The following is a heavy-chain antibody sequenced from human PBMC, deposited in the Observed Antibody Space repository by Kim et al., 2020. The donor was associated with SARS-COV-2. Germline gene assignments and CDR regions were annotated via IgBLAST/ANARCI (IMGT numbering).Heavy chain of an antibody. J-gene: IGHJ4*02. Sequence: GGSLRLSCAASGFTFSSYAMHWVRQAPGKGLEWVAVISYDGSNKYYADSVKGRFTISRDNSKNTLYLQMNSLRAEDTAVYYCARDGGHPRGSYFRRDFDYWGQGTLVTVSS. CDR2: ISYDGSNK. CDR1: GFTFSSYA. D-gene: IGHD1-26*01. V-gene: IGHV3-30*04. CDR3: ARDGGHPRGSYFRRDFDY.